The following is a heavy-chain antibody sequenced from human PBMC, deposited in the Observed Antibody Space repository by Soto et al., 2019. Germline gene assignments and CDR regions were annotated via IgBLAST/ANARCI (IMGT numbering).Heavy chain of an antibody. D-gene: IGHD2-15*01. CDR1: GYTFTSYA. Sequence: ASVKVSCKASGYTFTSYAMHWVRQAPGQRLEWMGWINAGSVYYADSVKWRFTIFTDSSKNTLYLQMNSLRVEDTAFYYCARDRFGGPTYWGQGTLVTVSS. V-gene: IGHV1-3*01. CDR3: ARDRFGGPTY. CDR2: INAGSVYY. J-gene: IGHJ4*02.